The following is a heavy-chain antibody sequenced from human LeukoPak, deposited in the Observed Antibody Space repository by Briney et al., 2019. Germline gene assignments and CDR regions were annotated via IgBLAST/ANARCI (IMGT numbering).Heavy chain of an antibody. J-gene: IGHJ4*02. D-gene: IGHD2-8*01. Sequence: GGSLRLSCAASGFTFSSYSMNWVRQAPGKGLEWVSSISSSSSYIYCADSVKGRFTISRDNAKNSLYLQMNSLRAEDTAVYYCARDSGVYFDYWGQGTLVTVSS. CDR1: GFTFSSYS. CDR3: ARDSGVYFDY. V-gene: IGHV3-21*01. CDR2: ISSSSSYI.